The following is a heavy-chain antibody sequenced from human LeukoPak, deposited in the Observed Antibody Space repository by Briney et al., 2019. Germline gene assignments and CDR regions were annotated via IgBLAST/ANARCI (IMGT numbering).Heavy chain of an antibody. V-gene: IGHV4-38-2*01. CDR2: IFHSGST. D-gene: IGHD2-2*01. Sequence: SETLSLTCAVSSSSISRGYYWGWIRQPPGKGLEWIGSIFHSGSTYNNPSLKSRVTMSVDMSKNEFSLKLSSVTAADTAVYYFACVTPAYCSSASCLHHYYFYYYIDVWGKGTTVIVSS. CDR3: ACVTPAYCSSASCLHHYYFYYYIDV. CDR1: SSSISRGYY. J-gene: IGHJ6*03.